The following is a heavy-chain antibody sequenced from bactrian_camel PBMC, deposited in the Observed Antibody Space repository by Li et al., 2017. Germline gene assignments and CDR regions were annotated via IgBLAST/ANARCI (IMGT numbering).Heavy chain of an antibody. J-gene: IGHJ6*01. V-gene: IGHV3S26*01. CDR3: VRTLDGGTWYDFGY. CDR2: INSGGDIT. D-gene: IGHD6*01. Sequence: VQLVESGGGLVQPGGSLRLSCSAGGSTSMYWWMGWVRQTPGKGLEWVSSINSGGDITCYADSMKGRFTISRDYAKNTMYLQMNSLKPEDSAVYYCVRTLDGGTWYDFGYWGQGTQVTV. CDR1: GSTSMYWW.